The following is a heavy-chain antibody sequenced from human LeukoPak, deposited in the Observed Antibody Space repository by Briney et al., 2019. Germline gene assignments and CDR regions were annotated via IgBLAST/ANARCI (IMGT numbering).Heavy chain of an antibody. V-gene: IGHV3-23*01. CDR2: ISGSGGST. Sequence: GGSLRLSCAASGFTFDDYAMHWVRQTPGKGLEWVSAISGSGGSTYYADSVKGRFTISRDNSKNTLYLQMNSLRAEDTAVYYCAKSAKHWYFDLWGRGTLVTVSS. J-gene: IGHJ2*01. CDR3: AKSAKHWYFDL. CDR1: GFTFDDYA.